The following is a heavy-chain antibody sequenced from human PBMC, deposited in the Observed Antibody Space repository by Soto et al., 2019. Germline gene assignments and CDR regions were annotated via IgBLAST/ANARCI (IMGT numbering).Heavy chain of an antibody. CDR3: ATSFRYFDN. Sequence: PGGSLRLSCAASGFTFSSYWMSWVRQAPGKGLEWVANIKQDGSEKYYVDSVKGRFTISRDNSKNTVTLQMNNLTLDDTAVYYCATSFRYFDNWGQGTRVTVSS. D-gene: IGHD3-9*01. CDR2: IKQDGSEK. V-gene: IGHV3-7*03. CDR1: GFTFSSYW. J-gene: IGHJ4*02.